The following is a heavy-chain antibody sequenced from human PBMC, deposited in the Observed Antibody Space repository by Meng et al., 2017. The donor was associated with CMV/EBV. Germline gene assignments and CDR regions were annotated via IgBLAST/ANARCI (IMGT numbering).Heavy chain of an antibody. Sequence: SVKVSRKASGGTFSSYTISWVRQAPGQGLEWMGRIIPILGIANYAQKFQGRVTITADKSTSTAYMELSSLRSEDTAVYYCARSYYDSSGYYAYWGQGTLVTVSS. V-gene: IGHV1-69*02. CDR1: GGTFSSYT. D-gene: IGHD3-22*01. CDR3: ARSYYDSSGYYAY. CDR2: IIPILGIA. J-gene: IGHJ4*02.